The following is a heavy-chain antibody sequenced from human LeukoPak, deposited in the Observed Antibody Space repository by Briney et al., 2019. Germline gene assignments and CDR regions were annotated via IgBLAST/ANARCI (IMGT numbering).Heavy chain of an antibody. CDR3: AREDTAMAPLDY. Sequence: SVKVSCKASGGTFSSYAISWVRQAPGQGLEWMGGIIPIFGTANYAQKFQGRVTITADESTSTAYMELSSLRSEDTAVHYCAREDTAMAPLDYWGQGTLVTVSS. V-gene: IGHV1-69*01. CDR1: GGTFSSYA. CDR2: IIPIFGTA. D-gene: IGHD5-18*01. J-gene: IGHJ4*02.